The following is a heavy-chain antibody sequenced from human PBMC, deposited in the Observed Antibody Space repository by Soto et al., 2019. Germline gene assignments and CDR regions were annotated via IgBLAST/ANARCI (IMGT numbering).Heavy chain of an antibody. Sequence: SETLSLTCTVSGGSITSVYYDWSRLPDPPGKGREWIGYIYYSGTTNYNPSLKSRVTISVDTSKNQFSLKLSSVTAADTAVYYCARGCITGTTSADYWGQGILVTVSS. CDR3: ARGCITGTTSADY. J-gene: IGHJ4*02. D-gene: IGHD1-7*01. CDR2: IYYSGTT. V-gene: IGHV4-30-4*01. CDR1: GGSITSVYYD.